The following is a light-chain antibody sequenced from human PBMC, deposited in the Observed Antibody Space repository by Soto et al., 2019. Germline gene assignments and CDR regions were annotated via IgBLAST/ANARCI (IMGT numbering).Light chain of an antibody. CDR3: QQYYSYPPYT. CDR1: QGISSY. CDR2: AAS. J-gene: IGKJ2*01. Sequence: AIRLTPSPSSLSASTGDRVTITCRASQGISSYLAWYQQKPGKAPKLLIYAASTLQSGVPSRFIGSGSGTDFTLTIGCLESEDFATDYCQQYYSYPPYTCRQGTKLESK. V-gene: IGKV1-8*01.